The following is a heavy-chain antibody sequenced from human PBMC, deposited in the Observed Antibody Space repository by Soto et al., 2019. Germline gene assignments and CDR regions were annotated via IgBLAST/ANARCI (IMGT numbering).Heavy chain of an antibody. Sequence: GGSLRLSCAASGFTFSSYAMSWVRQAPGKGLEWVSAISGSGGSTYYADSVKDRFTISRDNSKNTLYLQMNSLRAEDTAVYYCANTAVAGSYYYYGMDVWGQGTTVTVSS. J-gene: IGHJ6*02. D-gene: IGHD6-19*01. CDR1: GFTFSSYA. CDR3: ANTAVAGSYYYYGMDV. V-gene: IGHV3-23*01. CDR2: ISGSGGST.